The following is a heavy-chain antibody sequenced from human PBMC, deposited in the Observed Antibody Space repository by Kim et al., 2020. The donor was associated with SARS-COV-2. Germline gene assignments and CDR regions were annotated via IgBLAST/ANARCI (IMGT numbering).Heavy chain of an antibody. Sequence: GGSLRLSCAASGFTFSSYWMSWVRQAPGKGLEWVANIKQDGSEKYYVDSVKGRFTISRDNAKNSLYLQMNSLRAEDTAVYYCARDRYYYDSSGYYYEDYWGQGTLVTVSS. CDR2: IKQDGSEK. CDR1: GFTFSSYW. V-gene: IGHV3-7*01. CDR3: ARDRYYYDSSGYYYEDY. D-gene: IGHD3-22*01. J-gene: IGHJ4*02.